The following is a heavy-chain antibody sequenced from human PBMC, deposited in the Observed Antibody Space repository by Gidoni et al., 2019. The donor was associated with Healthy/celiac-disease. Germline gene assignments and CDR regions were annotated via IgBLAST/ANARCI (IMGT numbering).Heavy chain of an antibody. V-gene: IGHV3-33*01. CDR2: IWYDGSNK. CDR1: GFTFSSYG. CDR3: ARDYETEWQGSLGSYFDY. Sequence: QVQLVESGGGVVQPGRSLRLSCAASGFTFSSYGMHWVRQAPGKGLAWVAVIWYDGSNKYYADSVKGRFTISRDNSKNTLYLQMNSLRAEDTAVYYCARDYETEWQGSLGSYFDYWGQGTLVTVSS. J-gene: IGHJ4*02. D-gene: IGHD3-3*01.